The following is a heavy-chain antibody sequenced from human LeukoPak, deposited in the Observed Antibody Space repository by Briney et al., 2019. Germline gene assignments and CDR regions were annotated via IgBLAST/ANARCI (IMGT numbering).Heavy chain of an antibody. J-gene: IGHJ4*02. V-gene: IGHV4-34*01. D-gene: IGHD1-26*01. CDR2: INHSGST. Sequence: PSETLSLTCAVYGGSFSGYYWSWIRQPPGKGLEWIGEINHSGSTNYNPSLKSRVTISVDTSKNQFSLKLSSVTAADTAVYYCARSGGHSGIDYWGQGTLVTVSS. CDR1: GGSFSGYY. CDR3: ARSGGHSGIDY.